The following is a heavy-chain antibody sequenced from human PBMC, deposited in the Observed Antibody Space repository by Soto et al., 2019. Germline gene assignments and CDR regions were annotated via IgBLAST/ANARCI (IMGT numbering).Heavy chain of an antibody. Sequence: GGSLRLSCEASGFTLTTYTMNWVRQASGKGLEWVSSITSSSGHIYYADSVKGRFTISRDNARNSLYLQMNSLRAEDTAVYYCVREGGLSSFYGMDVWGQGTTVTVSS. CDR1: GFTLTTYT. CDR2: ITSSSGHI. D-gene: IGHD1-26*01. V-gene: IGHV3-21*01. CDR3: VREGGLSSFYGMDV. J-gene: IGHJ6*02.